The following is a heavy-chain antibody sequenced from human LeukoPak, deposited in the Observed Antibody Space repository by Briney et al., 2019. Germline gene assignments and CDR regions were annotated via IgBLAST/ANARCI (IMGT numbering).Heavy chain of an antibody. CDR2: ISSSSSYI. D-gene: IGHD1-1*01. J-gene: IGHJ6*03. Sequence: GGSLRLSCAASGFTFSSYSMNWVRQAPGKGLEWVSSISSSSSYIYYADSVKGRFTISRDNAKNSLYLQMNSLRAEDTAVYYCARGPPRGKYYYMDVWGKGTTVTVS. CDR3: ARGPPRGKYYYMDV. CDR1: GFTFSSYS. V-gene: IGHV3-21*01.